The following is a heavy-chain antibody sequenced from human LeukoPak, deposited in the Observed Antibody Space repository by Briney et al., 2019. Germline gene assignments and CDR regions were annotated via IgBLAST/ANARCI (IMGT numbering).Heavy chain of an antibody. Sequence: SETLSLTCIVSGGSISDFYWSWVRQSAGKGLEYIGRIYSSGSTNYNPSLKSRVAMSVDTSKNQFSLNLRFLTAADTAVYYCARVTDSLDYWGQGTLVTVSS. V-gene: IGHV4-4*07. CDR2: IYSSGST. CDR3: ARVTDSLDY. D-gene: IGHD4-11*01. J-gene: IGHJ4*02. CDR1: GGSISDFY.